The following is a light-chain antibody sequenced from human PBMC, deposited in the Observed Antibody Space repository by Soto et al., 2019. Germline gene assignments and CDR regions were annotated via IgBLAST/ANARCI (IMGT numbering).Light chain of an antibody. CDR3: ATWHDSLSNYV. V-gene: IGLV1-47*01. J-gene: IGLJ1*01. CDR1: SSNIGSNY. Sequence: QPVLTQPPSASGTPGQRVTISCSGSSSNIGSNYVHWYQHLTGTAPKLLIYRNNQRPSGAPDRFSGSKSGTSASLAISGLRSEDEADYYCATWHDSLSNYVFGTETKVTVL. CDR2: RNN.